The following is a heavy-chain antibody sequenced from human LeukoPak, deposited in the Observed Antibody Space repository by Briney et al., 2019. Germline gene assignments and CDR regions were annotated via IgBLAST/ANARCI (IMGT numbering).Heavy chain of an antibody. V-gene: IGHV5-51*01. Sequence: GESLKISCKGSGYSFTSYWIGWVRQMPGKGLEWMGIIYPGDSDTRYSPSFQGQVTISPDKSISTAYLQWSSLKASDTAMYYCARLSRCSGGSCYSGAPDYWGQGTLVTVSS. CDR3: ARLSRCSGGSCYSGAPDY. J-gene: IGHJ4*02. D-gene: IGHD2-15*01. CDR1: GYSFTSYW. CDR2: IYPGDSDT.